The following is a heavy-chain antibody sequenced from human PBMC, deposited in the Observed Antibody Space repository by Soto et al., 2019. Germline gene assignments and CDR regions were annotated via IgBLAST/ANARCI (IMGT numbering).Heavy chain of an antibody. D-gene: IGHD2-2*01. CDR1: GRSFTSYW. V-gene: IGHV5-51*01. J-gene: IGHJ4*02. CDR3: ARQERCSSTSCYEVDS. Sequence: ESLKIPWTGSGRSFTSYWIGWVRKMPGKSMGWMGTLYSGDSNAKYWRTFHGHVTMSADPSISTGCLQCRSLKASDTSMYYCARQERCSSTSCYEVDSWGQGTMVTVSS. CDR2: LYSGDSNA.